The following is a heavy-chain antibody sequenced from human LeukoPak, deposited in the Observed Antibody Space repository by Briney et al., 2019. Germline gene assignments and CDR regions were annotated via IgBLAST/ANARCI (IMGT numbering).Heavy chain of an antibody. CDR3: ARDPGGGYMDV. CDR1: GFTFSTYE. Sequence: GGSLRLSCAASGFTFSTYEMNWVRQAPGKGLEWVSYIVSSGATIYYADSVKGRFTISRDNAKNSLYLQMNSLRAEDTAVYYCARDPGGGYMDVWGKGTTVTVSS. CDR2: IVSSGATI. J-gene: IGHJ6*03. V-gene: IGHV3-48*03.